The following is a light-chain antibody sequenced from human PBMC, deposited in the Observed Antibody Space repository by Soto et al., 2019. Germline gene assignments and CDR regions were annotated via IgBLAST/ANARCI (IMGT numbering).Light chain of an antibody. V-gene: IGKV3-20*01. J-gene: IGKJ1*01. CDR1: QTIGSSY. Sequence: EIALTQSPDTLYFSPGERATLSCRASQTIGSSYLALYQQRPGQAPRLLIYAASSRATGIPERFSGSGSGTEFSLTISSLQPDDFATYYCQQYSSHSTFGQGTKVDIK. CDR2: AAS. CDR3: QQYSSHST.